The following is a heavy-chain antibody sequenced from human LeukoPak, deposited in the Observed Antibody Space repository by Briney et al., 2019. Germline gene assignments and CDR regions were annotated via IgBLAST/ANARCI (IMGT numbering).Heavy chain of an antibody. CDR2: IKKDGSEK. CDR3: ARGAYGSGSYGDNWFDP. CDR1: GFTFSSHW. J-gene: IGHJ5*02. D-gene: IGHD3-10*01. V-gene: IGHV3-7*01. Sequence: GGSLRLSCAASGFTFSSHWMSWVRQAPGKGLEWVANIKKDGSEKYYVDAVKGRFTISRDNAKTSLYLQMNSLRAEDTAVYYCARGAYGSGSYGDNWFDPWGQGTLVTVSS.